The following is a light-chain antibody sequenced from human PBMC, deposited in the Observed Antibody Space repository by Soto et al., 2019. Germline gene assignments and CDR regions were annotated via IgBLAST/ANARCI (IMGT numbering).Light chain of an antibody. CDR3: QQSNSTPLT. V-gene: IGKV1-39*01. CDR2: AAS. J-gene: IGKJ4*01. Sequence: DIQMTQSPSSLSASVGDRVTITCRASQIISNFLNWYQQKPGKAPKLLIYAASSLQSGVPARFSGSGSGTEFTLTISSLQPEDFATYSCQQSNSTPLTFGGGTKVEIK. CDR1: QIISNF.